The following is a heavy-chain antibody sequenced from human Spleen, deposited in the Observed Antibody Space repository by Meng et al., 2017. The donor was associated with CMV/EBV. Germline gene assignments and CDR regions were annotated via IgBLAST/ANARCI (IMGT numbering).Heavy chain of an antibody. J-gene: IGHJ4*02. CDR1: GGSFSSYA. Sequence: ASGGSFSSYAIFWVRQAPGQGLECVGGIIPICSSPNYSQKFQGRVTITTDESTSTAYMEVTSLRSEDTAVYYCAATSWDGNSYYFDYWGQGTLVTVSS. CDR2: IIPICSSP. CDR3: AATSWDGNSYYFDY. D-gene: IGHD4-23*01. V-gene: IGHV1-69*05.